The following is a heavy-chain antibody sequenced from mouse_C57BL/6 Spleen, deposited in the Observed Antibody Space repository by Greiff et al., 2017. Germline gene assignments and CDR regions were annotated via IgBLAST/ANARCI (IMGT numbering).Heavy chain of an antibody. V-gene: IGHV1-39*01. CDR2: INPNYGTT. CDR1: GYSFTDYN. D-gene: IGHD2-1*01. Sequence: EVQLQQSGPELVKPGASVKISCKASGYSFTDYNMNWVKQSNGKSLVWIGVINPNYGTTSYNQKFKGKATLTVDQSSSTAYMRLNSLTSEYSAVYYCARTPDYGNYGYDMDYWGQGTSVTVSS. J-gene: IGHJ4*01. CDR3: ARTPDYGNYGYDMDY.